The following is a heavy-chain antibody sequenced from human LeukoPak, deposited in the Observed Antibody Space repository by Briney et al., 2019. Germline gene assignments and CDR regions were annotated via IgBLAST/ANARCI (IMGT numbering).Heavy chain of an antibody. CDR1: GFTFSDYY. CDR3: ARLKGRDSSGPEVY. J-gene: IGHJ4*02. Sequence: GGSLRLSCAASGFTFSDYYMSWIRQAPGKGLEGVSYITSSGSTIYYADSVKGRFTISRDNAKNSLYLQMNSLRAEDTAVYYCARLKGRDSSGPEVYWGQGTLVTVSS. V-gene: IGHV3-11*04. CDR2: ITSSGSTI. D-gene: IGHD3-22*01.